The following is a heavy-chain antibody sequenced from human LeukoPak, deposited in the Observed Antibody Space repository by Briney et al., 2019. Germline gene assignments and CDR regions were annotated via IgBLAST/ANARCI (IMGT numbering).Heavy chain of an antibody. CDR1: GYTFTSYY. J-gene: IGHJ4*02. V-gene: IGHV1-46*01. CDR2: INPGGGST. Sequence: ASVKVSCKASGYTFTSYYLHWVRQAPGLGLEWMGQINPGGGSTSYAQKVQGRVTMTRDTSTSTVYMELNNLRSEGTAVYYCARVPAPPRPYYYVPFDYWGQGTLVTVSS. CDR3: ARVPAPPRPYYYVPFDY. D-gene: IGHD3-10*02.